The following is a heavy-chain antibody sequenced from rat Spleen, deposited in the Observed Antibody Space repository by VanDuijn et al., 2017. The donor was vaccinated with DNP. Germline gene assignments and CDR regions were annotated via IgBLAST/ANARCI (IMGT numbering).Heavy chain of an antibody. J-gene: IGHJ3*01. CDR1: GFTFSDYN. CDR3: ARAYNNYSTWFPY. D-gene: IGHD1-10*01. CDR2: ISYDGSST. Sequence: EVKLVESGGGLVQPGRSLKLSCAASGFTFSDYNMAWVRQAPKKGLEWVATISYDGSSTYYRDSVKGRFTISRDNAKSTLYLQMDSLRSEDTATYYCARAYNNYSTWFPYWGQGTLVTVSS. V-gene: IGHV5-7*01.